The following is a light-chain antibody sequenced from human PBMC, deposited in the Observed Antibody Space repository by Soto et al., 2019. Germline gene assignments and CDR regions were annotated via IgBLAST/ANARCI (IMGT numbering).Light chain of an antibody. CDR3: QQYGSSPLLT. CDR1: QSVSSSY. J-gene: IGKJ4*01. Sequence: EIVLTQSPGTLSLSPGERATLSCRASQSVSSSYLAWYQQKPGQAPMLLIYGASSRATGIPDRFSGSGSGTDFTLTISRLEPEAFAVYYCQQYGSSPLLTFGGGTKVEIK. CDR2: GAS. V-gene: IGKV3-20*01.